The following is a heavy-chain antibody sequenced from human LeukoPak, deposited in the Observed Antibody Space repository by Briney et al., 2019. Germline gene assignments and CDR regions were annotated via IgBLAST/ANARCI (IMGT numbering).Heavy chain of an antibody. V-gene: IGHV3-74*01. J-gene: IGHJ3*02. D-gene: IGHD5/OR15-5a*01. CDR1: AYTFSTYW. CDR2: INSDGSST. Sequence: GGSLRLSCAASAYTFSTYWMHWVRHAPGKGLVWVSRINSDGSSTRYADSVKGRFTISRDNTKNTLYLQMNSLRAEDTAVYYCVREDSVNFPDAFDIWGQGTMVTVSS. CDR3: VREDSVNFPDAFDI.